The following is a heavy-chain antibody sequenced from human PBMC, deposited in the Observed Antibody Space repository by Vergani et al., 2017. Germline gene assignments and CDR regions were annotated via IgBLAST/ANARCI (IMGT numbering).Heavy chain of an antibody. D-gene: IGHD1-26*01. CDR1: GFTFDDYA. V-gene: IGHV3-9*01. Sequence: EVKLVESGGGLVQPGRSLRLSCAASGFTFDDYAMHWVRQAPGKGLEWVSGISWNSGSIGYADSVKGRFTISRDNAKNSLYLQMNSLRAEDTALYYCATSGGATAFDYWGQGTLVTVSS. J-gene: IGHJ4*02. CDR2: ISWNSGSI. CDR3: ATSGGATAFDY.